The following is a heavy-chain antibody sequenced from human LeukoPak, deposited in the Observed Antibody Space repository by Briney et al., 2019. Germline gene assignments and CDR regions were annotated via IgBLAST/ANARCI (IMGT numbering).Heavy chain of an antibody. Sequence: GGSLRLSCAASGFTFSSYGMHWVRQAPGKGLEWVALIRYDGSNKYYADSVKGRFTISRDNSKNTLYLQMNSLRAEDTAVYYCARGSRDSSGYLPQIWGQGTMVTVSS. J-gene: IGHJ3*02. D-gene: IGHD3-22*01. CDR3: ARGSRDSSGYLPQI. CDR2: IRYDGSNK. CDR1: GFTFSSYG. V-gene: IGHV3-30*02.